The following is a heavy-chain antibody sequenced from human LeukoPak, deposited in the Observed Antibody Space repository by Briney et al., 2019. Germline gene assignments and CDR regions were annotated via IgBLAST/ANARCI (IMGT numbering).Heavy chain of an antibody. J-gene: IGHJ5*02. V-gene: IGHV1-18*01. D-gene: IGHD2-2*01. CDR1: GYTFTSYG. CDR3: ARDGVGYCSSTSCFNWFDP. CDR2: ISAYNGNT. Sequence: ASVNVSCKASGYTFTSYGISWVRQAPGQGLEWMGWISAYNGNTNYAQKLQGRVTMTTDTSTSKAYMELRSLRSDDTAVYYCARDGVGYCSSTSCFNWFDPWGQGTLVTVSS.